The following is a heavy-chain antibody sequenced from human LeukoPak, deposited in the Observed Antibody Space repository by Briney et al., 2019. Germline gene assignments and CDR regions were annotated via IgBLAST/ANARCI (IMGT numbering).Heavy chain of an antibody. CDR1: GFTFSTYS. D-gene: IGHD2-15*01. Sequence: PGGSLRLSCAASGFTFSTYSMNWVRQAPGKGLEWVSYISSSSSTIYYADSVKGRFTIPRDNAKNSLYLQMNSLRAEDTAVYYCARLAAPYLDYWGQGTLVTISS. J-gene: IGHJ4*02. CDR2: ISSSSSTI. V-gene: IGHV3-48*04. CDR3: ARLAAPYLDY.